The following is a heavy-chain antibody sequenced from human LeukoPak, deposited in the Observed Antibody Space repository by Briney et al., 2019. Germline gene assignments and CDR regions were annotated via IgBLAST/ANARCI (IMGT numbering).Heavy chain of an antibody. V-gene: IGHV1-2*02. D-gene: IGHD4-17*01. CDR3: ARVQDYGDYPDY. J-gene: IGHJ4*02. CDR2: INPNSGGT. CDR1: GYTFTGYY. Sequence: GASVKVSCKASGYTFTGYYLHCVRQAPGQGLEWMGWINPNSGGTNYAQKFQGRVTMTRDTSISTAYMELSRLRSDDTAVYYCARVQDYGDYPDYWGQGTLVTVSS.